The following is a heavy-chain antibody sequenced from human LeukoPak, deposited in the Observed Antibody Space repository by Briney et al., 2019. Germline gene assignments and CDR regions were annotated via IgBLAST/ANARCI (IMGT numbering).Heavy chain of an antibody. CDR3: ARDTGFDYSNYWFDY. CDR2: INTDGSST. Sequence: GGSLRLSCAASGFTFSSCWMHWVRQAPGKGLVWVSRINTDGSSTSYADSVKGRFTISRDNAKNTLYLQMNSLRAEDTAVYYCARDTGFDYSNYWFDYWGQGTLVTVSS. CDR1: GFTFSSCW. V-gene: IGHV3-74*01. D-gene: IGHD4-11*01. J-gene: IGHJ4*02.